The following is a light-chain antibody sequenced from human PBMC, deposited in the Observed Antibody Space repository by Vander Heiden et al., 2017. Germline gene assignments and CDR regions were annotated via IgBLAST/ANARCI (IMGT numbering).Light chain of an antibody. J-gene: IGKJ1*01. CDR3: LQDYSYPRT. V-gene: IGKV1-6*01. CDR2: GAS. Sequence: AVQMTQSPSSLSASVGDRVTISCRASQGIRNDLGWYQQKPGQAPKVLIYGASTLHSGVPSRFGGSGSGTDFVHTISGLQPEDSATYFCLQDYSYPRTFGQGTKVEIK. CDR1: QGIRND.